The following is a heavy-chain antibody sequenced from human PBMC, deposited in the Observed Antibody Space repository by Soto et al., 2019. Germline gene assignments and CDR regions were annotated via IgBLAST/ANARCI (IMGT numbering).Heavy chain of an antibody. Sequence: EVQLLESGGGLVRVGGYLRLSCAASGFTFSTYAMTWARQAPGKGLQWVSTIRGNGDDTYYADSVKGRFTISRDNSKNTLYLQMNSLRAEDTAVYYCAKLNPYYTSGHFDYWGLRTLVTASS. CDR2: IRGNGDDT. CDR3: AKLNPYYTSGHFDY. D-gene: IGHD3-3*01. CDR1: GFTFSTYA. J-gene: IGHJ4*02. V-gene: IGHV3-23*01.